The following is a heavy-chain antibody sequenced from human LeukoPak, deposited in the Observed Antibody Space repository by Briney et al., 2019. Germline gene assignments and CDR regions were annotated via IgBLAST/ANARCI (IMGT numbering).Heavy chain of an antibody. V-gene: IGHV1-3*01. CDR1: GYTFTSYA. D-gene: IGHD3-22*01. Sequence: ASVTVSCTASGYTFTSYAMHWVRQAPGQGLEWMGWINAGNGNTKYSQKFQGRVTITRDTSASTAYMELSSLRSEDTAVYYCARSVYYDSSGRYGMDVWGQGTTVTVSS. J-gene: IGHJ6*02. CDR3: ARSVYYDSSGRYGMDV. CDR2: INAGNGNT.